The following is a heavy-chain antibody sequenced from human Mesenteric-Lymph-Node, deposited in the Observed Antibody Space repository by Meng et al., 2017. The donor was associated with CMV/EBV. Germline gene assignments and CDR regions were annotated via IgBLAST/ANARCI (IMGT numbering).Heavy chain of an antibody. CDR1: GGSINTNY. CDR3: ARGVSNDFWSGYYRGFDC. V-gene: IGHV4-59*01. CDR2: IYSTRST. Sequence: SETLSLTCTVAGGSINTNYWSWIRQPAAKGLEWIASIYSTRSTNYNPSLKSRVTISVDTSNNQVSLKLTSVTAADTAVYYCARGVSNDFWSGYYRGFDCWGQGTLVTVSS. J-gene: IGHJ4*02. D-gene: IGHD3-3*01.